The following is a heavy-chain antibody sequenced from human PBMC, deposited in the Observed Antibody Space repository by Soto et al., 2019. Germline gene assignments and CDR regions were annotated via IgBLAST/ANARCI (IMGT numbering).Heavy chain of an antibody. CDR3: AKGGSYYLYSFDY. J-gene: IGHJ4*02. CDR2: ISWNSGSI. D-gene: IGHD1-26*01. V-gene: IGHV3-9*01. Sequence: DVQLVESGGGLVQPGRSLRLSCAASGFTFDDYAMHWVRQAPGKGLEWVSGISWNSGSIGYADSVKGRFTISRDNAKNSLYVQMNSLRAEDTALYYCAKGGSYYLYSFDYWGQGTLVTVSS. CDR1: GFTFDDYA.